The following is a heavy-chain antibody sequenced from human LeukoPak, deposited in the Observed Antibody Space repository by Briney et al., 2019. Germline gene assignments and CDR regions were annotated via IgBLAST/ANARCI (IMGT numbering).Heavy chain of an antibody. CDR2: ISWNSGSI. CDR3: AKGLSSGWLDWFDP. V-gene: IGHV3-9*03. J-gene: IGHJ5*02. Sequence: GRSLRLSCAASGFTFDDYAMHWVRQAPGKGLEWVSGISWNSGSIGYADSVKGRFTISRDNAKNSLYLQMNSLRAEDMALYSCAKGLSSGWLDWFDPWGQGTLVTVSS. CDR1: GFTFDDYA. D-gene: IGHD6-19*01.